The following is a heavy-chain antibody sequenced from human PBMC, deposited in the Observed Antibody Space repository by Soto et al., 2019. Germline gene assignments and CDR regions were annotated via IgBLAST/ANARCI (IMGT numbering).Heavy chain of an antibody. J-gene: IGHJ4*02. D-gene: IGHD4-17*01. CDR1: GVSVSSGSFY. CDR2: GSYSGTT. Sequence: PSETLSLTCTVSGVSVSSGSFYWAWIRQPPGKGLEWIGFGSYSGTTNYKPSLKSRVTISVDTSRSQISLKVSSLTAADTAVCYCARGATVTQYDYWGQGTLVTVSS. V-gene: IGHV4-61*01. CDR3: ARGATVTQYDY.